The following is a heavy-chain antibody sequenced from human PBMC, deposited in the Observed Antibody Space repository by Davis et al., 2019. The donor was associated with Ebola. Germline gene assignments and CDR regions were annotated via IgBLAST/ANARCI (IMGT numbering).Heavy chain of an antibody. CDR1: GFTFGDYA. D-gene: IGHD3-16*01. J-gene: IGHJ4*02. CDR3: TRDEGGRSDY. V-gene: IGHV3-49*04. CDR2: IRNKAYGGTS. Sequence: PGGSLRLSCTASGFTFGDYAVSWVRQAPGKGLEWVNFIRNKAYGGTSEYAASVKGRFTITRDDSKSIAQLQMNSLKAEDTAVYYCTRDEGGRSDYWGQGTLVTVSS.